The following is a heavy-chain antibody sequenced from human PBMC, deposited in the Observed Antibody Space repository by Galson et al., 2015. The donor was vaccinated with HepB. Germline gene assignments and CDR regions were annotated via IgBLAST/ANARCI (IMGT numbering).Heavy chain of an antibody. CDR2: ISGSGGST. D-gene: IGHD6-19*01. Sequence: SLRLSCAASGFTFSSYAMSWVRQAPGKGLEWVSAISGSGGSTYYADSVKGRFTISRDNSKNTLYLQMNSLRAEDTAVYYCAKGADEYSSGWYSPFDYWGQGTLVTVSS. CDR3: AKGADEYSSGWYSPFDY. CDR1: GFTFSSYA. J-gene: IGHJ4*02. V-gene: IGHV3-23*01.